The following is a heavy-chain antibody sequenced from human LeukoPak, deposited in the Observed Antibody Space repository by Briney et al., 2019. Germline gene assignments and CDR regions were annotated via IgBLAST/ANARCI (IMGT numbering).Heavy chain of an antibody. J-gene: IGHJ4*02. Sequence: ASVKVSCKASGYTFTNYYMHWVRQAPGQGLEWMGIINPSGGSTSYAQKFQGRVTVTRDTSTSTVYMELSSLRSDDTAVYYCARDQGSGWSEKADYWGQGTLVTVSS. CDR3: ARDQGSGWSEKADY. CDR1: GYTFTNYY. V-gene: IGHV1-46*01. CDR2: INPSGGST. D-gene: IGHD6-19*01.